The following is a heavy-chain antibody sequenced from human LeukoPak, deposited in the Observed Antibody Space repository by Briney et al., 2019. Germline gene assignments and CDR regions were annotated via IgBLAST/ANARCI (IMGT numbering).Heavy chain of an antibody. CDR1: GFSSSSYS. CDR3: ARDAWVQDPRWLDP. V-gene: IGHV3-48*04. Sequence: GGSLRLSCVASGFSSSSYSMNWVRQAPGKGLEWVSYISSSSSTLYYAYSVKGRFTISRDNAKNSLYLQMNSLRAEDTALYYCARDAWVQDPRWLDPWGQGTLVTVSS. CDR2: ISSSSSTL. D-gene: IGHD1-26*01. J-gene: IGHJ5*02.